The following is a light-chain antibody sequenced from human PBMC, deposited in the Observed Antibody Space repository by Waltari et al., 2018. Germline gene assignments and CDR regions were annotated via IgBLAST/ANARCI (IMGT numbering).Light chain of an antibody. CDR2: DDA. J-gene: IGLJ1*01. CDR1: NLGSHS. Sequence: SYALTQPPSVSVAPGQTAKIPCGGHNLGSHSVHRYQQKPGQAPVLVVYDDADRPSGIPERFSGSNSGNTATLTISRVEAGDEADYYCQVWHSSSSDQYVFGIGSKVTVL. CDR3: QVWHSSSSDQYV. V-gene: IGLV3-21*02.